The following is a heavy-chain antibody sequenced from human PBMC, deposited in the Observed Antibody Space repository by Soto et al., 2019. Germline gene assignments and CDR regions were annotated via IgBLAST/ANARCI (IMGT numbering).Heavy chain of an antibody. D-gene: IGHD2-15*01. V-gene: IGHV1-3*01. CDR3: ARDGYEDIVVVVAADAFDI. J-gene: IGHJ3*02. Sequence: ASVKVSCKASGYTFTSYAMHWVRQAPGQRLEWMGWINAGNGNTKYSQKFQGRVTITRDTSASTAYMELSSLRSEDTAVYYCARDGYEDIVVVVAADAFDIWGQGTMVTVSS. CDR2: INAGNGNT. CDR1: GYTFTSYA.